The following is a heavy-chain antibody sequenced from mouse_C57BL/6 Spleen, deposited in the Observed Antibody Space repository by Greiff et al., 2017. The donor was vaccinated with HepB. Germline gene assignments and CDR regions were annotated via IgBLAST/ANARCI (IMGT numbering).Heavy chain of an antibody. V-gene: IGHV5-9-1*02. CDR1: GFTFSSYA. CDR2: ISSGGDYI. D-gene: IGHD1-1*01. J-gene: IGHJ4*01. Sequence: EVHLVESGEGLVKPGGSLKLSCAASGFTFSSYAMSWVRQTPEKRLEWVAYISSGGDYIYYADTVKGRFTISRDNARNTLYLQMSSLKSEDTAMYYCTRYDTTVVPNPFYAMDYWGQGTSVTVSS. CDR3: TRYDTTVVPNPFYAMDY.